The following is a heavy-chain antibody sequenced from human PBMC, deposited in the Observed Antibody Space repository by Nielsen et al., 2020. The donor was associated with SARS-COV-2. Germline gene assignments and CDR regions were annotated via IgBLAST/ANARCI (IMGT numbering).Heavy chain of an antibody. CDR3: ARGRSDPPFTVRRSYYYYYYMDV. V-gene: IGHV4-34*01. J-gene: IGHJ6*03. Sequence: WIRQPPGKGLEWIGEVSHSGSINYNPSLKSRVTISVDTSKNQFSLKLSSVTAADTAVYYCARGRSDPPFTVRRSYYYYYYMDVWGKGTTVTVSS. CDR2: VSHSGSI. D-gene: IGHD4-11*01.